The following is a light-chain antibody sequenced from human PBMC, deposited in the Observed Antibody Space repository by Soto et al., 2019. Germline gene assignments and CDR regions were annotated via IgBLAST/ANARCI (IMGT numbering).Light chain of an antibody. Sequence: EIVLTQSPGTLSLSPGERAALSCRASQSVSSNHLAWHQQRPGQAPRLLNYAASRRDTGIPARFSGSGSGTDFTLTISRLKPDDFAVYYCQQYVSSPLTFGGGTKVEIK. J-gene: IGKJ4*01. V-gene: IGKV3-20*01. CDR1: QSVSSNH. CDR3: QQYVSSPLT. CDR2: AAS.